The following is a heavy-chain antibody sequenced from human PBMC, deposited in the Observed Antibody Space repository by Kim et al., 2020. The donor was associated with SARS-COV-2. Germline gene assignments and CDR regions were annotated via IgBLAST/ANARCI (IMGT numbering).Heavy chain of an antibody. CDR1: GGSISSSSYY. CDR2: IYYSGNT. V-gene: IGHV4-39*01. Sequence: SETLSLTCTVSGGSISSSSYYWGWIRQPPGKGLEWIGSIYYSGNTYYNQSLKSRITISVDTSKNQFSLRLSSVTAADTAVYYCARHGDDYGDSQPFFDY. CDR3: ARHGDDYGDSQPFFDY. D-gene: IGHD4-17*01. J-gene: IGHJ4*01.